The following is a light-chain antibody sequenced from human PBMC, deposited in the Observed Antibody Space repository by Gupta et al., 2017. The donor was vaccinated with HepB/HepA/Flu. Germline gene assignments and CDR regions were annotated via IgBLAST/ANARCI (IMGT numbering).Light chain of an antibody. V-gene: IGKV3-20*01. CDR3: QQYITSPVT. CDR2: GTS. J-gene: IGKJ5*01. CDR1: QSVTGRY. Sequence: IVFTQSPGTLSLSTGERAPLPCRASQSVTGRYLAWYQQKPGQATRLLRYGTSSRATGIHDRFSGSGSGTDFTLTISRLEPEDFAMYYCQQYITSPVTFGQGTRVEIK.